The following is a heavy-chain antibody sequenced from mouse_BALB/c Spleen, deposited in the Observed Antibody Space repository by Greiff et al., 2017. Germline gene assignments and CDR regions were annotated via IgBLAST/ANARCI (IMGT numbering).Heavy chain of an antibody. V-gene: IGHV5-9*03. CDR3: ARFAY. CDR2: ISSGGGNT. CDR1: GFTFSSYT. Sequence: EVQRVESGGGLVKPGGSLKLSCAASGFTFSSYTMSWVRQTPEKRLEWVATISSGGGNTYYPDSVKGRFTISRDNAKNNLYLQMSSLRSEDTALYYCARFAYWGQGTLVTVSA. J-gene: IGHJ3*01.